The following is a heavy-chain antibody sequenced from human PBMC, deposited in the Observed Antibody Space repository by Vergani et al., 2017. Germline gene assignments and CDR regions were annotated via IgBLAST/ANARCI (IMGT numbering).Heavy chain of an antibody. D-gene: IGHD5-12*01. Sequence: QVQVVQSGAEVKKSGASVKVSCKTSGYTFSNYYMHWVRQAPGQGLEWMGIINPSGGHTNYAQKFQGRVTMTRDTSTSTVYMELSSLRSEDTAIYYCARWRWDSGYDRGVVYYYYGMDVWGQGTTVTVSS. CDR1: GYTFSNYY. V-gene: IGHV1-46*01. CDR3: ARWRWDSGYDRGVVYYYYGMDV. J-gene: IGHJ6*02. CDR2: INPSGGHT.